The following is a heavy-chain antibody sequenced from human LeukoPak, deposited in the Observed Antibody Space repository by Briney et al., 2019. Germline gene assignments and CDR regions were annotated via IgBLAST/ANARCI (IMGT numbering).Heavy chain of an antibody. CDR1: GFTFSSYA. Sequence: HPGGSLRLSCAVSGFTFSSYAMSWVRQAQGKGQEWVSGISGNGGRTYYADSVKGRFTISRDNSKNTLYLQMNSLRAEDTAVYYCAKEQIAVAGYYFDNWGQGTLVTVSS. CDR2: ISGNGGRT. CDR3: AKEQIAVAGYYFDN. J-gene: IGHJ4*02. V-gene: IGHV3-23*01. D-gene: IGHD6-19*01.